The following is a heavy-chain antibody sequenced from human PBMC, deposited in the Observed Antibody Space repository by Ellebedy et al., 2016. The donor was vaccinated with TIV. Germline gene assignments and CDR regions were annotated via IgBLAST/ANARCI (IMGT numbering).Heavy chain of an antibody. CDR2: VYFSGK. V-gene: IGHV4-59*02. J-gene: IGHJ4*02. Sequence: MPSETLSLTCLVSGGSVSSFYWTWIRQSPGKGLEWIGYVYFSGKKYNPSLTSRATISADTFKNQFSLQLESVTAADTAVYYCARDRDSYGLFDYWGQGTVVTVSS. CDR1: GGSVSSFY. D-gene: IGHD5-18*01. CDR3: ARDRDSYGLFDY.